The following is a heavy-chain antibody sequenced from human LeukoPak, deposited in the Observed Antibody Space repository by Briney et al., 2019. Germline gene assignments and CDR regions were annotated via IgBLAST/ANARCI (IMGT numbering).Heavy chain of an antibody. Sequence: AGRSLRLSCAASGFTFSSYAMNWVRQAPGKGLEWVAFISYDGSNKYYADSVKGRFTISRDNSKNTLYLQMNSLRAEDTAVYYCAKFQTSYYDFWSGYYPYFDYWGQGVLVTVSS. CDR2: ISYDGSNK. J-gene: IGHJ4*02. D-gene: IGHD3-3*01. CDR1: GFTFSSYA. V-gene: IGHV3-30-3*02. CDR3: AKFQTSYYDFWSGYYPYFDY.